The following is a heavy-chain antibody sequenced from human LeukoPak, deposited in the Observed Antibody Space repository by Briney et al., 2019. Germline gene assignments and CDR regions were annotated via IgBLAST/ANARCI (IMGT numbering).Heavy chain of an antibody. CDR2: IIPIFGTA. D-gene: IGHD3-3*01. Sequence: GASVKVSCKASGYTFISYGISWVRQAPGQGLEWMGGIIPIFGTANYAQKFQGRVTITADESTSTAYMELSSLRSEDTAVYYCAGGNGYYRGYYFDYWGQGTLVTVSS. J-gene: IGHJ4*02. CDR1: GYTFISYG. CDR3: AGGNGYYRGYYFDY. V-gene: IGHV1-69*13.